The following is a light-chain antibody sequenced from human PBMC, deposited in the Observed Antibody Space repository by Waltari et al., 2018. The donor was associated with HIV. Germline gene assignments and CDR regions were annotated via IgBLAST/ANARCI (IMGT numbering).Light chain of an antibody. CDR3: SSHAGSNNYV. J-gene: IGLJ1*01. Sequence: QSALTQPPSASGSPGQSVTISCSGTSSDVGGYDYVSWYQQHPGKAPKLMIYEVSKRPPGVPDRFAGSKSGNTASLTVSGLQAEDEADYYCSSHAGSNNYVFGTGTKVTVL. V-gene: IGLV2-8*01. CDR1: SSDVGGYDY. CDR2: EVS.